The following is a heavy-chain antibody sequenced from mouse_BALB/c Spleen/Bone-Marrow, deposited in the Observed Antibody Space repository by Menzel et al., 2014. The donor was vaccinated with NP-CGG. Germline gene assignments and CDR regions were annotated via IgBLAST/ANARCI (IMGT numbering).Heavy chain of an antibody. J-gene: IGHJ3*01. V-gene: IGHV1S29*02. CDR3: ARGWLLSWFAY. D-gene: IGHD2-3*01. CDR2: IYPYNGGT. CDR1: GYTFSDYN. Sequence: EVHLVESGPELVKPGASVKISCKASGYTFSDYNMHWVKQSHGKSLEWIGNIYPYNGGTGYNQKFKRKATLTVDNSSSTAYMVLRSLTSEDSAVYHCARGWLLSWFAYWGQGTLVTVSA.